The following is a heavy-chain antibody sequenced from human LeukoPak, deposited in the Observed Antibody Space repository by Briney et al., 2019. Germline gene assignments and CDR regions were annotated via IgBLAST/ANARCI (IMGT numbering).Heavy chain of an antibody. Sequence: GGSLRLSCAASGFTFSSYWMSWVRQARGKGLEWVANIKQDGSEKYYVDSVKGRFTISRDNAKNSLYLQMNSLRAEDTAVYYCARVNTAMITAIDYWGQGTLVTVSS. CDR3: ARVNTAMITAIDY. CDR2: IKQDGSEK. J-gene: IGHJ4*02. D-gene: IGHD5-18*01. V-gene: IGHV3-7*01. CDR1: GFTFSSYW.